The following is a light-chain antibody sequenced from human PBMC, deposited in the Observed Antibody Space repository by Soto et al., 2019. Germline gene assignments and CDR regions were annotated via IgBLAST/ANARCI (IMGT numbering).Light chain of an antibody. CDR3: SSYISNSIVV. CDR1: SSDVGDYNY. Sequence: QSALTQPASVSGSPGQSITISCTGTSSDVGDYNYVSWYQQHPGKAPKLMIYEVSHRLSGVSNRFSGSKSGYTASLTISGLQDDEEADDYWSSYISNSIVVFGGGTKLTVL. J-gene: IGLJ2*01. CDR2: EVS. V-gene: IGLV2-14*01.